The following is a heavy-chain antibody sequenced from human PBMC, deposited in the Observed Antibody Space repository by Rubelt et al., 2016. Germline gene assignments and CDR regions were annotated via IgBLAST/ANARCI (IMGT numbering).Heavy chain of an antibody. CDR3: ARRATVTAPFDY. CDR1: GYSFTNYW. CDR2: MWPSDSDT. Sequence: EVQLVQSGPEMKKPGESLKISCKASGYSFTNYWIGWVRQVPGKGLEWMGIMWPSDSDTRYSPSFQGQVTISSDKYISTVYLEWSNLKTSDTAIYYCARRATVTAPFDYWGQGALVTVSS. J-gene: IGHJ4*02. D-gene: IGHD5-24*01. V-gene: IGHV5-51*01.